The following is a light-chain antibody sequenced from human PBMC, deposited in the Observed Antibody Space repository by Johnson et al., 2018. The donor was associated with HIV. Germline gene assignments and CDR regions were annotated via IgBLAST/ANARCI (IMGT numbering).Light chain of an antibody. Sequence: QSVLTQPPSVSAAPGQKVTISCSGSSSNIGNNYVSWFQQLPGTAPKLLLCENDKRPSGIPDRFSGSKSGTSATLGITGLQTGDEADYYCGTWDSSLSFYVFGTGTKVTVL. CDR1: SSNIGNNY. CDR2: END. V-gene: IGLV1-51*02. CDR3: GTWDSSLSFYV. J-gene: IGLJ1*01.